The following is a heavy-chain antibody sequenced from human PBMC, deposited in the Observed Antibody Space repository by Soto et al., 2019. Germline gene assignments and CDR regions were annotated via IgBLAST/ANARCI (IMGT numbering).Heavy chain of an antibody. J-gene: IGHJ5*02. CDR2: IFHPGSA. Sequence: QVQLQESGPGLMKPSGTLSLTCAVSGGSITSNWWSWVRQPPGKGLEWIAEIFHPGSANYNPSLMGRLTISMDKSRNHLSLNLNSVTAADTAVYYCARHIAVSGTRGFDPWGQGTLVTVSS. CDR1: GGSITSNW. D-gene: IGHD2-21*01. V-gene: IGHV4-4*02. CDR3: ARHIAVSGTRGFDP.